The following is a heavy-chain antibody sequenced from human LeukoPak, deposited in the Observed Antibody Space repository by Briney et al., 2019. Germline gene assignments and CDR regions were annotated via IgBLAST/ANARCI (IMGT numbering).Heavy chain of an antibody. CDR2: VSNSGDYI. D-gene: IGHD1-26*01. CDR1: GFSFSSYR. CDR3: AKDRSIGTYYTFDH. Sequence: GGSLRLSCAASGFSFSSYRMNWVRQAPGKGLEWVSSVSNSGDYIHYADSVKGRFTISRDNSKNSLYLQMNSLRAEDTAVYYCAKDRSIGTYYTFDHWGQGTLVTVSS. V-gene: IGHV3-21*04. J-gene: IGHJ4*02.